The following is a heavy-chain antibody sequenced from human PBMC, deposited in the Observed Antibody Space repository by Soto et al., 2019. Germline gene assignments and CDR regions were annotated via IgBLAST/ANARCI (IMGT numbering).Heavy chain of an antibody. CDR1: GITFSDYY. CDR3: ARDQDVVVPAASGSVDV. CDR2: ISSSGSTI. V-gene: IGHV3-11*01. Sequence: QVQLVESGGGLVKPGGSLRLSCAASGITFSDYYMSWIRQAPGKGLEWVSYISSSGSTIYYADSVKGRFTISRDNAKNSLYLQMNSLRAEDTAVYYCARDQDVVVPAASGSVDVWGKGTTVTVSS. D-gene: IGHD2-2*01. J-gene: IGHJ6*04.